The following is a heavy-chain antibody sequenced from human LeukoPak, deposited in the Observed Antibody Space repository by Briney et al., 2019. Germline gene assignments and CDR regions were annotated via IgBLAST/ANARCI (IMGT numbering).Heavy chain of an antibody. CDR3: ARDYCTTTRCYPNYFDY. CDR1: GGSISGYY. D-gene: IGHD2-2*01. V-gene: IGHV4-59*01. J-gene: IGHJ4*02. Sequence: SETLSLTCTVSGGSISGYYWSWIRQPPGKGPEWIGYIYYSGSTNYNPSLKSRVTISVDTSKNQFSLKLSSVTAADTAVYYCARDYCTTTRCYPNYFDYWGQGTLVTVSS. CDR2: IYYSGST.